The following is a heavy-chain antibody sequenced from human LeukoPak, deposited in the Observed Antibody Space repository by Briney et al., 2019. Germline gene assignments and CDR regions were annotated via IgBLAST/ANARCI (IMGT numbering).Heavy chain of an antibody. CDR2: IYYSGST. CDR3: ARLEGYCSGGSCYPYYFGY. J-gene: IGHJ4*02. D-gene: IGHD2-15*01. V-gene: IGHV4-39*01. Sequence: SETLSLTCTVSGDSISSSSYYWGWIRQPPGRGLEWIGSIYYSGSTYYNPSLMSRGTISVDTSKNQSSLKLSSVTAADTAVYYCARLEGYCSGGSCYPYYFGYWGQGTLVTVSS. CDR1: GDSISSSSYY.